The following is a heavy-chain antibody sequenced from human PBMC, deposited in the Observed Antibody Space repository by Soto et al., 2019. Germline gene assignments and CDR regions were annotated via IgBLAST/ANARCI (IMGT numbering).Heavy chain of an antibody. CDR3: AREKDLILGGYAFGY. D-gene: IGHD2-2*01. J-gene: IGHJ4*02. Sequence: QVHLQESGPRLVKPSETLSLTCSVSDSSMSPYYWTWFRQAPGKGLGWIGHLLYKGTAAYNPALKGRVPISLDTSKKQVFLTLSSVIAEDTAVYYCAREKDLILGGYAFGYWGPGTLVTVSS. V-gene: IGHV4-59*01. CDR2: LLYKGTA. CDR1: DSSMSPYY.